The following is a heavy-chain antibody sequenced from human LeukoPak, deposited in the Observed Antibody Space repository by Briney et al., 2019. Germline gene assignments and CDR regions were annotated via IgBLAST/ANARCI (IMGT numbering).Heavy chain of an antibody. D-gene: IGHD6-19*01. V-gene: IGHV4-34*01. CDR2: INYGGST. Sequence: SETLSLTCAVSEMSFSAYYWNWIRQSPGKGLEWIGEINYGGSTKYTPSLEGRGTILIDTSKNQFSLKLTSVTAADTAVYYCARGPPPGSGSRGSHAFDVWGQGTMVTVSS. CDR1: EMSFSAYY. J-gene: IGHJ3*01. CDR3: ARGPPPGSGSRGSHAFDV.